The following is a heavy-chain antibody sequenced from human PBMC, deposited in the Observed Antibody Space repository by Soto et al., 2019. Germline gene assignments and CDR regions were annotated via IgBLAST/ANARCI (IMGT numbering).Heavy chain of an antibody. CDR2: ISGNDGST. V-gene: IGHV3-23*01. CDR3: AREDSSSWYWFDP. J-gene: IGHJ5*02. D-gene: IGHD6-13*01. CDR1: GFTFSNYA. Sequence: PGGSLRLSCAASGFTFSNYAMSWVRQGPWKGLEWVSAISGNDGSTYYADSVKGRFTISRDNSKNTLYVQMNSLRADDTAMYYCAREDSSSWYWFDPWGQGTLVTVSS.